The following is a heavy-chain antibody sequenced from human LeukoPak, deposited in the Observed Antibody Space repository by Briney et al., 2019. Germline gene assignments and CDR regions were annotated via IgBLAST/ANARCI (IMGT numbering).Heavy chain of an antibody. CDR2: IYNNGSS. Sequence: SETLSLTCTVSGVPVSSYYWNWVRQPPGMGLEWIGYIYNNGSSSYNPSLKSRVTISVDTSKRQFSLNLSSVTAADTAVYFCEVAGSWGQGTLVTVSS. V-gene: IGHV4-59*08. D-gene: IGHD6-19*01. CDR3: EVAGS. J-gene: IGHJ5*02. CDR1: GVPVSSYY.